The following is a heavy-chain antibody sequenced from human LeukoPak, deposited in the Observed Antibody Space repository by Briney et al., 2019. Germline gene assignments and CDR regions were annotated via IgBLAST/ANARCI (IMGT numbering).Heavy chain of an antibody. CDR3: ARQSPLNGDPDAFDI. J-gene: IGHJ3*02. V-gene: IGHV4-34*01. CDR2: INHSGST. CDR1: GGSFSGYY. Sequence: NTSETLSLTCAVYGGSFSGYYWSWIRQPPGKGLEWIGEINHSGSTNYNPSLKSRVTISVDTSKNQFSLKLSSVTAADTAVYYCARQSPLNGDPDAFDIWGQGTMVTVSS. D-gene: IGHD4-17*01.